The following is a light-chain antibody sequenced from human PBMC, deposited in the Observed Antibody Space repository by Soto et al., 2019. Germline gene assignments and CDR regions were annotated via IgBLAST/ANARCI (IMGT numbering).Light chain of an antibody. Sequence: EIGLTQSPGTLSLSPGERATLSCRASQSVSSSYLAWYQQKPGQAPRLLIYGASSRATGIPDRFSGSGSGTDFTLTISRLEPEDSAVYYCQQYDSSPLTFGGGTKVEIK. V-gene: IGKV3-20*01. CDR2: GAS. J-gene: IGKJ4*01. CDR1: QSVSSSY. CDR3: QQYDSSPLT.